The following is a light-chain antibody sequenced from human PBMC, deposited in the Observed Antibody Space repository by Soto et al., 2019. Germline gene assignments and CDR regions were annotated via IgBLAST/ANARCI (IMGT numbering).Light chain of an antibody. Sequence: EIVLTQSPGTLSLSPGERATLSCRASQTITSSYLAWYQQKPGQAPRLLIYGASSRATGIPDRFSGSGSVTDFSITINRLEHEDFAVYYCQNYGNSHSWTFGQGTKVEIK. CDR2: GAS. CDR3: QNYGNSHSWT. J-gene: IGKJ1*01. CDR1: QTITSSY. V-gene: IGKV3-20*01.